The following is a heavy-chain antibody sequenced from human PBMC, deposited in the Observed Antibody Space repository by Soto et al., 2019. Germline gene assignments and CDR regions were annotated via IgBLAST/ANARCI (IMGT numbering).Heavy chain of an antibody. V-gene: IGHV1-46*01. CDR2: INPSGGST. CDR1: RYTFTNFY. CDR3: ARVEYTESEYYHGMDV. Sequence: ASVKVSCKASRYTFTNFYIHWLRQAPGQGLEWMGIINPSGGSTTYPQKFQGRVTMTRDTSKNQFSLQLNSVTPEDTAVYYCARVEYTESEYYHGMDVWGQGTTVTVSS. D-gene: IGHD2-2*02. J-gene: IGHJ6*02.